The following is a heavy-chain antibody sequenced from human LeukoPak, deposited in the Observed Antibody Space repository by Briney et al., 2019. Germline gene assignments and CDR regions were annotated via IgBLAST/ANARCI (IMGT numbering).Heavy chain of an antibody. Sequence: PSETLSLTCAVYGGSFSGYYWSWIRQPPGKGLEWIGEINHSGSTNYNPSLKSRVTISVDTSKNQFSLKLSSVTAADTAVYYCARGQRVVAEYYFDYWGQGTLVTVSS. J-gene: IGHJ4*02. CDR3: ARGQRVVAEYYFDY. V-gene: IGHV4-34*01. CDR2: INHSGST. D-gene: IGHD3-22*01. CDR1: GGSFSGYY.